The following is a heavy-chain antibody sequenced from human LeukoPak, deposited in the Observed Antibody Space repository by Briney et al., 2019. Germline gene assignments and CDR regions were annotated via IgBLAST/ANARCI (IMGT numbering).Heavy chain of an antibody. V-gene: IGHV4-61*02. D-gene: IGHD3-3*01. J-gene: IGHJ5*02. CDR3: ARDSGRSITIFGVVTGYNWFDP. CDR2: IYTSGST. Sequence: SETLSLTCTVSGGSISSGSYYWSWIRQPAGKGLEWIGRIYTSGSTNYNPSLKSRVTISVDTSKNQFSLKLSSVTAADTAVYYCARDSGRSITIFGVVTGYNWFDPWGQEPWSPSPQ. CDR1: GGSISSGSYY.